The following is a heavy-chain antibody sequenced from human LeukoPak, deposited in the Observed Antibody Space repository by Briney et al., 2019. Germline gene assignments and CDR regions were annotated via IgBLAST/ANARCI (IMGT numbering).Heavy chain of an antibody. J-gene: IGHJ4*02. CDR2: ISGSGGST. CDR1: GFTFSSYA. Sequence: GGSLRLSCAASGFTFSSYAMSWVRQAPGKGLEWVSAISGSGGSTYYADSVKGRFIISRDNSKNTLYLQMNSLRAEDTAVYYCAKGRIVGATRPFYFDYWGQGTLVTVSS. D-gene: IGHD1-26*01. V-gene: IGHV3-23*01. CDR3: AKGRIVGATRPFYFDY.